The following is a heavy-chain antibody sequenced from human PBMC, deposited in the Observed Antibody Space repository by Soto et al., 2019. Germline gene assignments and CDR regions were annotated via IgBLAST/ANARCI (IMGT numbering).Heavy chain of an antibody. CDR1: GFTFRSYA. CDR2: ISYDGSNK. CDR3: ARDVQRLVPYYYYYGMDV. J-gene: IGHJ6*02. Sequence: GGALRLSCAAPGFTFRSYAMHWVRPAPGKGAEWVAVISYDGSNKYYADSVKGRFTISRDNSKNTLYLQMNSLRAEDTAVYYCARDVQRLVPYYYYYGMDVWGQGTTVTVSS. V-gene: IGHV3-30-3*01. D-gene: IGHD6-13*01.